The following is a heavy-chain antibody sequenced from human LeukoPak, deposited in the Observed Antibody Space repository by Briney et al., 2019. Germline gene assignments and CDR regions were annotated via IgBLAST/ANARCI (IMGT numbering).Heavy chain of an antibody. CDR2: MNPNSGNT. CDR3: ARGYATYSGSYHDAFDI. Sequence: ASVKVSCKASGYTFTSYDINWVRQATGQGLEWMGWMNPNSGNTGYAQKFQGRVTITRNTSISTAYMELSRLRSDDTAVYYCARGYATYSGSYHDAFDIWGQGTMVTVSS. J-gene: IGHJ3*02. V-gene: IGHV1-8*03. D-gene: IGHD1-26*01. CDR1: GYTFTSYD.